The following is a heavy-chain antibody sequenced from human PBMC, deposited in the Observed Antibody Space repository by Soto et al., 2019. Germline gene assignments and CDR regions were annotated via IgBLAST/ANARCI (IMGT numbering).Heavy chain of an antibody. CDR1: GFTFSDYY. D-gene: IGHD6-13*01. J-gene: IGHJ6*04. CDR2: ISSSGSTI. Sequence: GGSLRLSCAASGFTFSDYYMSWIRQAPGKGLEWVSYISSSGSTIYYADSVKGRFTISRDNAKNSLYLQMNSRRAEDTAVYYCARAAAAAGTGYYGMDVWGEGTTVTVSS. V-gene: IGHV3-11*01. CDR3: ARAAAAAGTGYYGMDV.